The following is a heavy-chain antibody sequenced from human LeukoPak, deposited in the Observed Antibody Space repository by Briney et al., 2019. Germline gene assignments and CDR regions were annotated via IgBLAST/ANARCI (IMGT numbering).Heavy chain of an antibody. CDR1: GGSISSYY. CDR3: ARDSPYYYDSSGYYGFNYLDP. Sequence: SETLSLTCTVSGGSISSYYWSWIRQPPGKGLEWIGSIYYSDSTNYNPSLMSRVTISVDTSKNQFSLKLSSVTAADTAVYYCARDSPYYYDSSGYYGFNYLDPWGQGILVTVSS. CDR2: IYYSDST. V-gene: IGHV4-59*12. J-gene: IGHJ5*02. D-gene: IGHD3-22*01.